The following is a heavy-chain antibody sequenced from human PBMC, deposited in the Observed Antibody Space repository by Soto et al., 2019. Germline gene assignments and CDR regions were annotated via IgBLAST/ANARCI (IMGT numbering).Heavy chain of an antibody. CDR2: IYYSGTT. J-gene: IGHJ5*02. Sequence: SGTLSLTCTVSGGSLSSCAYYWSWIRQHPGKGLEWIGYIYYSGTTYYNPSLKSRVTISVDTSKNQFSLKLSSVSAADTALYYCARCSLVVVPAPGFDPWGRGNLVTGSS. CDR3: ARCSLVVVPAPGFDP. V-gene: IGHV4-31*03. CDR1: GGSLSSCAYY. D-gene: IGHD2-2*01.